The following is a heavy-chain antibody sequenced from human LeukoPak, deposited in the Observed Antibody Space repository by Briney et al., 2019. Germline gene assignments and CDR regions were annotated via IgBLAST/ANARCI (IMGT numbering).Heavy chain of an antibody. CDR2: ISSSSSYI. CDR1: GFTFSSYS. CDR3: ARVGYSTVYYYYGMDV. J-gene: IGHJ6*02. Sequence: GGSLRLSCAASGFTFSSYSMNWVPQAPGKGLEGVSSISSSSSYIYYADSVKGRFTISRDNAKNSLYLQMNSLRAEDTAVYYCARVGYSTVYYYYGMDVWGQGTTVTVSS. V-gene: IGHV3-21*01. D-gene: IGHD4-11*01.